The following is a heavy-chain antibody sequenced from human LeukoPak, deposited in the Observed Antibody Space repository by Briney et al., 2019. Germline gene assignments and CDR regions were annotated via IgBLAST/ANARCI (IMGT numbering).Heavy chain of an antibody. CDR1: GGSISSYY. CDR3: ATGATSGYDRGPFDY. V-gene: IGHV4-59*01. Sequence: PSETLSLTCTVSGGSISSYYWSWIRQPPGKGLEWVGHIYYSGSTNYNPSLTSRVTISVDTSKNQFSLKLSSVTAADTAVYFCATGATSGYDRGPFDYWGQGTMVTVSS. D-gene: IGHD5-12*01. J-gene: IGHJ4*02. CDR2: IYYSGST.